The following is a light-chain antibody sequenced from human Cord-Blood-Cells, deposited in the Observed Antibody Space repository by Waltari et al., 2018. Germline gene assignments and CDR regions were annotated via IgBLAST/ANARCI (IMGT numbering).Light chain of an antibody. CDR3: QQYGSSSRTLT. CDR2: GAA. J-gene: IGKJ4*01. CDR1: QSVSSSY. Sequence: EIVLTQSPGTLSLSPGERSTLSCRASQSVSSSYLACYQQKPGQAPRPLIYGAASRATGIPDRCSGRGSGTDFTRSISRLEPEDFALYDCQQYGSSSRTLTFGGGTKVEIK. V-gene: IGKV3-20*01.